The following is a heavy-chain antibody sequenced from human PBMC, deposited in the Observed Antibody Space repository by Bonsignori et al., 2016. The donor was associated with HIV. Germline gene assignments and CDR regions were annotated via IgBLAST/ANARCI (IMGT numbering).Heavy chain of an antibody. CDR3: ARDGWDKFDSNGYYPDGFDM. Sequence: ASVKVSCKASGYIFNIFYIHWVRQAPGQGLEWMGYISPYNGGTKYAQKFQGRVTMTTDTLISTVYMEVNGLRSDDTAMYYCARDGWDKFDSNGYYPDGFDMWGQGTMVTVSS. V-gene: IGHV1-2*02. D-gene: IGHD3-22*01. J-gene: IGHJ3*02. CDR2: ISPYNGGT. CDR1: GYIFNIFY.